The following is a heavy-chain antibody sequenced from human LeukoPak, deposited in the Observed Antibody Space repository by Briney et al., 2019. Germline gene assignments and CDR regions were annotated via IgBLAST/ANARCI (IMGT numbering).Heavy chain of an antibody. CDR3: AKDRLMGATKFFDY. J-gene: IGHJ4*02. CDR2: ISDNGYTT. D-gene: IGHD1-26*01. Sequence: GGSLRLSCEASAFTFSSYTMNWVRQAPGKGLEWVSSISDNGYTTYYADSVKGRFTISRDNSKNTLYLHMNGLRVDDSAEYYCAKDRLMGATKFFDYWGQGTLVTVSS. CDR1: AFTFSSYT. V-gene: IGHV3-23*01.